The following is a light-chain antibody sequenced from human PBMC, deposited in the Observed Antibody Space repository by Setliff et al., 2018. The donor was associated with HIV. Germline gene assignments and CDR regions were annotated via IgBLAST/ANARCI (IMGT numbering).Light chain of an antibody. CDR1: SSNIGAGYD. V-gene: IGLV1-40*01. Sequence: QSVLTQPPSVSGVPGQRVTISCTGSSSNIGAGYDVHWYQQLPGTAPKLLIYGNNNRPSGVPDRFSGSKSGTSASLAITGLQAEDEADYYCQSYDNSLSGSGVFGTGTKVTVL. CDR2: GNN. J-gene: IGLJ1*01. CDR3: QSYDNSLSGSGV.